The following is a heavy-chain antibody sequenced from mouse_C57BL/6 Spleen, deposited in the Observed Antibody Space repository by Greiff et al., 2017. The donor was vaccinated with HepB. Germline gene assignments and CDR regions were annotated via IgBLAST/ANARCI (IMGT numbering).Heavy chain of an antibody. CDR2: ISSGSSTI. Sequence: VQLKESGGGLVKPGGSLKLSCAASGFTFSDYGMHWVRQAPEKGLEWVAYISSGSSTIYYADTVKGRFTISRDNAKNTLFLQMTSLRSEDTAMYYCARNLWAYYYGSSYDYYAMDYWGQGTSVTVSS. CDR1: GFTFSDYG. V-gene: IGHV5-17*01. CDR3: ARNLWAYYYGSSYDYYAMDY. D-gene: IGHD1-1*01. J-gene: IGHJ4*01.